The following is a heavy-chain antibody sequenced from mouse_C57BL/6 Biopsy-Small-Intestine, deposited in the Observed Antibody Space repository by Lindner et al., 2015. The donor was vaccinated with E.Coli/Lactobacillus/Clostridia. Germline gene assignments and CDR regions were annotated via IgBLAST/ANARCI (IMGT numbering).Heavy chain of an antibody. V-gene: IGHV1-20*01. J-gene: IGHJ4*01. D-gene: IGHD6-1*01. Sequence: VQLQESGPELVKPGDSVKISCKASDYSFTGYFMNWVMQSHGKSLEWIGRINPYNGDTFNNQKFKGKATLTVDKSSSTAHMELRSLTSEDSAVYYCARSQWLYAMDYWGQGTSVTVSS. CDR1: DYSFTGYF. CDR2: INPYNGDT. CDR3: ARSQWLYAMDY.